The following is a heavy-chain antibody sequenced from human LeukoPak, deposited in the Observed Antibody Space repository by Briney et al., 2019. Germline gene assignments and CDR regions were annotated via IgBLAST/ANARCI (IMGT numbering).Heavy chain of an antibody. J-gene: IGHJ3*02. CDR2: ISYDGSNK. V-gene: IGHV3-30-3*01. CDR1: GFTFSSYA. D-gene: IGHD3-10*01. Sequence: PGGSLRLSCAASGFTFSSYAMHWVRQAPGKGLEWVAVISYDGSNKYYADSVKGRFTISRDNSKNTLYLQMNSLRAEDTAVYYCARGEGYGSGISHEDIPAAAFDIWGQGTMVTVSS. CDR3: ARGEGYGSGISHEDIPAAAFDI.